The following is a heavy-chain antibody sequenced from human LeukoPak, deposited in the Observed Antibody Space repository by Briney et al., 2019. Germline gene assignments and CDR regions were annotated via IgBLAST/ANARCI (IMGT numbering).Heavy chain of an antibody. J-gene: IGHJ4*02. CDR2: ISSSGSTI. CDR1: GFTFSDYY. D-gene: IGHD3-22*01. V-gene: IGHV3-11*04. CDR3: ARDYYYDSSGRLDY. Sequence: GGSLRLSCAVSGFTFSDYYMSWIRQAPGKGLEWVSYISSSGSTIYYADSVKGRFTISRDNAKNSLYLQMNSLRAEDTAVYYCARDYYYDSSGRLDYWGQGTLVTVSS.